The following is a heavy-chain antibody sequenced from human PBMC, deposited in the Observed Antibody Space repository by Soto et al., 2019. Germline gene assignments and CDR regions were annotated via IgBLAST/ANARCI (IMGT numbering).Heavy chain of an antibody. V-gene: IGHV4-59*08. CDR3: ARRSSSTKFDY. CDR1: GGSISGYY. CDR2: IYYSGST. D-gene: IGHD6-13*01. Sequence: QVQLQESGPGLVKPSETLSLTCTVSGGSISGYYWSWIRQPPGKGLEWIGYIYYSGSTNYNPSLTSRVTISVDTSKNQISLKLSSVTAADTAVYYCARRSSSTKFDYWGQGPLVTVSS. J-gene: IGHJ4*02.